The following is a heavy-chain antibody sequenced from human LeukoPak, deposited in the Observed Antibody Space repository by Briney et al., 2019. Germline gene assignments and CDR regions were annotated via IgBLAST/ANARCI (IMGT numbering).Heavy chain of an antibody. CDR3: TRDLGNYYDSSGYSS. CDR2: IRSKAYGGTT. V-gene: IGHV3-49*04. Sequence: GGSLRLSCAASGFTFSSYSMNWVRQAPGKGLEWVGFIRSKAYGGTTEYAASVKGRFTISRDDSKSIAYLQMNSLKTEDTAVYYCTRDLGNYYDSSGYSSWGQGTLVTVSS. D-gene: IGHD3-22*01. J-gene: IGHJ4*02. CDR1: GFTFSSYS.